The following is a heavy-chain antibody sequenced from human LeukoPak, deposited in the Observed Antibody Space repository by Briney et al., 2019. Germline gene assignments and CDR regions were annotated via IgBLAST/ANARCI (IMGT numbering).Heavy chain of an antibody. CDR2: IWYDGSNK. CDR3: ARDPMATTRAIAFDI. Sequence: GRSLRLSCAASGFTFSNYGMHWVRQAPGKGLEWVAVIWYDGSNKYYAGSVKGRFTISRDNSKNTLYLQMNSLRAEDTAVYYCARDPMATTRAIAFDIWGQGTMVTVSS. J-gene: IGHJ3*02. CDR1: GFTFSNYG. D-gene: IGHD5-24*01. V-gene: IGHV3-33*01.